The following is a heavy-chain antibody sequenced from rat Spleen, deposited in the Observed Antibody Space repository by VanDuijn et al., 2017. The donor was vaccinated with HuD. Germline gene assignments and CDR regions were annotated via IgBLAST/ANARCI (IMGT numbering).Heavy chain of an antibody. Sequence: EVQLVESGGGLVQPGRSLKLSCAASGFTFSHYAMAWIRQAPKKGLEWVAYISYDGETTYYRDSVTGRFTISRDDAKSTLYLQVDSLRSEDTTTYYCARQATTVPSYFDYWGQGVMVTVSS. J-gene: IGHJ2*01. CDR3: ARQATTVPSYFDY. V-gene: IGHV5-29*01. CDR1: GFTFSHYA. D-gene: IGHD1-1*01. CDR2: ISYDGETT.